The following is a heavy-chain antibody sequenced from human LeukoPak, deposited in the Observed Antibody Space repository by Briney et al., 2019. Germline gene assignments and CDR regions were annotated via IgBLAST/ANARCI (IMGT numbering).Heavy chain of an antibody. D-gene: IGHD6-19*01. V-gene: IGHV2-5*01. CDR2: FYYNNNK. J-gene: IGHJ1*01. CDR3: AHQEYDNGWHPFQH. Sequence: SGPTLVSPTPPLTLTCTFSGFSLITNAVGVGWIRQPPGKALEWLALFYYNNNKFYSPSLENRVTVSKDTSKNQVVLTLTNMDPMDTATYYCAHQEYDNGWHPFQHWGQGTLVTVSS. CDR1: GFSLITNAVG.